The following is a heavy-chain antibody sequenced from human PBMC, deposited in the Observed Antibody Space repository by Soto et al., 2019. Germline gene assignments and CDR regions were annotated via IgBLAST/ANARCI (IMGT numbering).Heavy chain of an antibody. CDR2: IIPIFNST. V-gene: IGHV1-69*06. CDR3: AREGRGKKAGYNGLVSLGY. D-gene: IGHD2-2*02. Sequence: QVQLVQSGAEVKTPGSSLKVSCKVSGSRFSNYVISWVRQAPGHGLEWLGRIIPIFNSTKYAQSFQGRVTITADISTSTASLELSSLRSDDTAVYYCAREGRGKKAGYNGLVSLGYWGQGTLVTVSS. CDR1: GSRFSNYV. J-gene: IGHJ4*02.